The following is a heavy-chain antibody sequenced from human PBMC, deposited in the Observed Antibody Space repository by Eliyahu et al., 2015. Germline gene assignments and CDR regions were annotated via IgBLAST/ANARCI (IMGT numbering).Heavy chain of an antibody. CDR1: GFSLSNARMG. D-gene: IGHD1-26*01. V-gene: IGHV2-26*01. CDR3: ARIQGWELPGGVWFDP. J-gene: IGHJ5*02. Sequence: QVTLKESGPVLVKPTETLTLTCTVSGFSLSNARMGVSWIRXPPGKALEWLAHIFSNDXKSYSXSLKSRLTISKDTSKSQVVLTMTNMDPVDTATYYCARIQGWELPGGVWFDPWGQGTLVTVSS. CDR2: IFSNDXK.